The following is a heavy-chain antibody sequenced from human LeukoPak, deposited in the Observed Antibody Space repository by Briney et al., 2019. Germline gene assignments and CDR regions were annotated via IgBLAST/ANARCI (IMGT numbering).Heavy chain of an antibody. J-gene: IGHJ4*02. D-gene: IGHD5-24*01. CDR1: GFTFSSYS. CDR3: ARDRTRDGYNQGRVFDY. V-gene: IGHV3-30*03. Sequence: GGSLRLSCAASGFTFSSYSMNWVRQAPGKGLEWVAVISYDGSNKYYADSVKGRFTISRDISKNTLYLQMNSLRAEDTAVYYCARDRTRDGYNQGRVFDYWGQGTLVTVSS. CDR2: ISYDGSNK.